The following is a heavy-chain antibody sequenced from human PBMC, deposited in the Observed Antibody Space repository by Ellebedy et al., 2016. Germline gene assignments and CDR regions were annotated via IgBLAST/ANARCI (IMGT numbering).Heavy chain of an antibody. D-gene: IGHD2-15*01. V-gene: IGHV3-9*01. Sequence: GGSLRLSXAASGFSFDDYTMHWVRQAPGKGLEWVSGITWNSNSLDYADSVKGRFTISRDNAKNSLYLQMNGLTTEDTAFYYCAKAAAGYSRFDSWGQGTLVTVSS. J-gene: IGHJ4*02. CDR2: ITWNSNSL. CDR1: GFSFDDYT. CDR3: AKAAAGYSRFDS.